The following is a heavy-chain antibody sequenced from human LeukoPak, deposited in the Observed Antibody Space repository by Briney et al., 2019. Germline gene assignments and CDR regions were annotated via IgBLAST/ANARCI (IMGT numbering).Heavy chain of an antibody. CDR1: GGSISSSSYY. Sequence: SETLSLTCTVSGGSISSSSYYWGWIRQPPGKGLEWIGSIYYSGSTYYDPSLKSRVTISVDTSKNQFSLKLSSVTAADTAVYYCRSGSYYVDDAFDIWGQGTMVTVSS. CDR2: IYYSGST. J-gene: IGHJ3*02. CDR3: RSGSYYVDDAFDI. V-gene: IGHV4-39*07. D-gene: IGHD3-22*01.